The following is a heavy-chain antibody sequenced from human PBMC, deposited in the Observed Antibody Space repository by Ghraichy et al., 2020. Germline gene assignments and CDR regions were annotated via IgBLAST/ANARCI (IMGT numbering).Heavy chain of an antibody. J-gene: IGHJ5*02. Sequence: ASEKVSCKASGYNFINYGFSWVRQAPGRGLEWMGWISADNYRTDYAQRFQDRLTMTTDKSTATGHLELRSLTSDDTAVYYCARSVASRHWFDPWGQGTLVTVSS. CDR2: ISADNYRT. D-gene: IGHD6-6*01. CDR1: GYNFINYG. V-gene: IGHV1-18*01. CDR3: ARSVASRHWFDP.